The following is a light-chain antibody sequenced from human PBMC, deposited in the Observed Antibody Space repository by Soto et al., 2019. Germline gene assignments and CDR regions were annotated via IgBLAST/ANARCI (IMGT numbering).Light chain of an antibody. Sequence: ELVLTQSPASLSLSPGASATLSSRATRRVSSFVAWHQQKPGQSTRLLFYRSPNRAAGTPDRFSGSGSGTDFTLTISRVEPEDFAVYYWQQRRSWQITFGQGTRLEIK. CDR2: RSP. CDR3: QQRRSWQIT. J-gene: IGKJ5*01. V-gene: IGKV3-11*01. CDR1: RRVSSF.